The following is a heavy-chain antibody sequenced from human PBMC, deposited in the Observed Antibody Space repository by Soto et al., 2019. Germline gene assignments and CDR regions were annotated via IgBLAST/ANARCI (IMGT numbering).Heavy chain of an antibody. V-gene: IGHV5-10-1*01. J-gene: IGHJ3*02. CDR1: GYRSTSYW. CDR3: ARQGWPRGMVGYKGDALDI. D-gene: IGHD5-12*01. Sequence: GESLKISCTGSGYRSTSYWISWVGQMPGKGLVWMGGIDPSDSYPHYSPSFQRYVTISADKSISSAYLQWSSLKASDTALYYCARQGWPRGMVGYKGDALDIWGQGTMVTVSS. CDR2: IDPSDSYP.